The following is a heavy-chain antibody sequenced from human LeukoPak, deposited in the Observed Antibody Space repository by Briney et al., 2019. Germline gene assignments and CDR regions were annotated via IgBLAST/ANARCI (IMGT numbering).Heavy chain of an antibody. CDR1: GYTFTSYG. J-gene: IGHJ4*02. Sequence: ASVKVSCKASGYTFTSYGISWVRQAPGQGLEWMGWFSAYNGNTNYAQKLQGRVTMTTDTSTSTAYMELRSLRSDDTAVYYCARVGYDSSGSHYLDYWGQGTLVTVSS. V-gene: IGHV1-18*04. CDR2: FSAYNGNT. CDR3: ARVGYDSSGSHYLDY. D-gene: IGHD3-22*01.